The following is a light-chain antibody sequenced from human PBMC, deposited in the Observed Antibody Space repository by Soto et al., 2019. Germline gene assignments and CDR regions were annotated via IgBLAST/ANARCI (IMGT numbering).Light chain of an antibody. Sequence: QSALTQPRSVSGSPGQSVTISCTGTSSDVGGYNYVSWYQQHPGEAPKLMIYDVTKRPSGVPDRFSGSKSGNTASLTISGLQAEDEADYYCCSYAGSPYVFGTGTKVTVL. J-gene: IGLJ1*01. CDR1: SSDVGGYNY. V-gene: IGLV2-11*01. CDR3: CSYAGSPYV. CDR2: DVT.